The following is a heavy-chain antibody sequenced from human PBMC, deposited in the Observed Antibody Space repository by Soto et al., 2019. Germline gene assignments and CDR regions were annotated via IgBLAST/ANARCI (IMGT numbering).Heavy chain of an antibody. D-gene: IGHD6-6*01. Sequence: SETLSLTCTVSGDSISNYYLAWIRQPPEKGLEWIGYVHSNGNTYYNPSLKSRVTISLDTSKNQFSLRLNSVTAADTAVYYCARSSITPRLFMYPFDYWGQGTLVTVSS. V-gene: IGHV4-4*08. CDR1: GDSISNYY. CDR3: ARSSITPRLFMYPFDY. J-gene: IGHJ4*02. CDR2: VHSNGNT.